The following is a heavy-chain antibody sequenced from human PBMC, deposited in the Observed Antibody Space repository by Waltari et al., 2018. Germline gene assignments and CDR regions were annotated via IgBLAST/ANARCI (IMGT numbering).Heavy chain of an antibody. CDR3: ARSMTTPDY. CDR2: IYHSGIT. J-gene: IGHJ4*02. V-gene: IGHV4-38-2*01. D-gene: IGHD4-17*01. CDR1: GYSISSGYY. Sequence: QVQLQESGPGLVKPSETLSLTCAVSGYSISSGYYWGWIRQPPGKGLEWVGSIYHSGITYYNPSLKSRVTISVDTSKNQFSLKLSSVTAADTAVYYCARSMTTPDYWGQGTLVTVSS.